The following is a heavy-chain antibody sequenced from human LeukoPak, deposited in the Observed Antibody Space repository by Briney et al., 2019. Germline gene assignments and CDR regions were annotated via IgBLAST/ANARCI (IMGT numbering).Heavy chain of an antibody. V-gene: IGHV3-7*01. D-gene: IGHD6-13*01. J-gene: IGHJ4*02. CDR2: IKQDGSEK. CDR1: GFTFISYW. CDR3: ARDPSDSSSWYWNY. Sequence: GGSLRLSCAASGFTFISYWMSWVRQAPGKGLEWVANIKQDGSEKYYVDSVKGRFTISRDNAKNSLYLQMSSLRAEDTAVYYCARDPSDSSSWYWNYWGQGTLVTVSS.